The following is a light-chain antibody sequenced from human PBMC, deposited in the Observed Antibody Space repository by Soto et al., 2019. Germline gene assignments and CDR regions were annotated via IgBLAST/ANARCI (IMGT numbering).Light chain of an antibody. Sequence: DIVLTQSPGTLSLSPGERATLSCRASQTIDSTYLAWYQQKPGQAPRLLIYGSSSRASGIPDRFSGSGSGADFTLTSSRLEPEDFAVYFCQQYGTLVTFGQGTKVEIK. V-gene: IGKV3-20*01. J-gene: IGKJ1*01. CDR3: QQYGTLVT. CDR2: GSS. CDR1: QTIDSTY.